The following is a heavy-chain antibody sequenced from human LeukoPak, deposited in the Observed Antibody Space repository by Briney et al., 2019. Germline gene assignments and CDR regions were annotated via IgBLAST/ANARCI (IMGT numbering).Heavy chain of an antibody. J-gene: IGHJ4*02. CDR3: ARDLNFRGKLDY. CDR1: GYTFIGYY. CDR2: INPKTPGT. V-gene: IGHV1-2*02. Sequence: PGASVKVSCKASGYTFIGYYMHWVRQAPGHGLEWMGWINPKTPGTNYAQKFRGRVTMTRDTSINTVYMELSSLRSDDTAVYYCARDLNFRGKLDYWGQGTLVTVSS. D-gene: IGHD1-26*01.